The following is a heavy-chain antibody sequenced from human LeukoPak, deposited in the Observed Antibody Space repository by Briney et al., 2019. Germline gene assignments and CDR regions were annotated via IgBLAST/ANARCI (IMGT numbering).Heavy chain of an antibody. CDR2: MYNSGST. J-gene: IGHJ4*02. CDR3: ARGIAAAGDPSPIDY. D-gene: IGHD6-13*01. Sequence: SETLSLTCTVSGGSISSYYWSWIRQPPGKGLEWIGYIGYMYNSGSTNYNPSLKSRVTISVDTSKNQFSLKLSSVTAADTAVYYCARGIAAAGDPSPIDYWGQGTLVTVSS. V-gene: IGHV4-59*01. CDR1: GGSISSYY.